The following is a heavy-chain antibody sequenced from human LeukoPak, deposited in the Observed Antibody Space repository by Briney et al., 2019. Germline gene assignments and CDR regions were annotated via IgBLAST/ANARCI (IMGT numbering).Heavy chain of an antibody. J-gene: IGHJ5*02. V-gene: IGHV4-39*07. CDR1: GDSISSSSYY. D-gene: IGHD3-22*01. Sequence: SETLSLTCTVSGDSISSSSYYWGWIRQPPGKGLEWIGSIYYSGSTYYNPSLKSRITISVDTSKNQFSLKLSSVTAADTAVYYCARDHYFDSRRWDWFDPWGQGILVTVSS. CDR3: ARDHYFDSRRWDWFDP. CDR2: IYYSGST.